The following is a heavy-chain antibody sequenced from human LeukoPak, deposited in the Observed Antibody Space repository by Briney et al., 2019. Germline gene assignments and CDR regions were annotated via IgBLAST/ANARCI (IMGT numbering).Heavy chain of an antibody. D-gene: IGHD5-18*01. Sequence: GESLKISCKGSGYTFSNYWIGWVRQMPGKGLEWMGLRNAADSDTRYSPSFQGQVTISVDKSISTAFLEWSSLKASDTAMYYCARLQKGAMGDELDYWGQGTLVTVSS. CDR1: GYTFSNYW. V-gene: IGHV5-51*01. CDR2: RNAADSDT. CDR3: ARLQKGAMGDELDY. J-gene: IGHJ4*02.